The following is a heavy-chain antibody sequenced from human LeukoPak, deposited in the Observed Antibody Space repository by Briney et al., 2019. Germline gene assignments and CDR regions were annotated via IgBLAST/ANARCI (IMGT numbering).Heavy chain of an antibody. J-gene: IGHJ4*02. CDR1: GFTFSSYW. Sequence: QPGGSLRLSCAASGFTFSSYWMHWVRQAPGKGLVWVSRINSDGSSTSYADSVKGRFTISRDNAKNTLYLQMDSLRVEDTAVYYCASGYYSSMVDYWGQGTLVTVSS. D-gene: IGHD6-13*01. CDR2: INSDGSST. V-gene: IGHV3-74*01. CDR3: ASGYYSSMVDY.